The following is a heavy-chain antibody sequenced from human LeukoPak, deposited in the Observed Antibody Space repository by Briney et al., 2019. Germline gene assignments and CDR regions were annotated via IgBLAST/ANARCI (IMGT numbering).Heavy chain of an antibody. Sequence: ASLKVSCAASGGTFSSYAISWVRQAPGQGLEWMGGIIPIFGTANYAQTFQGRVTITADESTSIAYMELSSLRSEDTAVYYCAGTYYYDSSGYYYDYYYGMDVWGQGTTVTVSS. CDR1: GGTFSSYA. CDR3: AGTYYYDSSGYYYDYYYGMDV. J-gene: IGHJ6*02. CDR2: IIPIFGTA. D-gene: IGHD3-22*01. V-gene: IGHV1-69*01.